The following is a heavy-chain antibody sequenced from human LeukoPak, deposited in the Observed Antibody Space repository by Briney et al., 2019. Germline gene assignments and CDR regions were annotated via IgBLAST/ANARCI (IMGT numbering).Heavy chain of an antibody. Sequence: GESLKTSCKGSGYRFSSYWIGWVRQMPGKGLEWIGIIYPRDSDTRHSPSFQGQVTISVDKSISTAYLQWSSLEASDTAMYYCASSVEVAGGRCFDYWGQGTLVTVSS. D-gene: IGHD6-19*01. CDR2: IYPRDSDT. V-gene: IGHV5-51*01. J-gene: IGHJ4*02. CDR3: ASSVEVAGGRCFDY. CDR1: GYRFSSYW.